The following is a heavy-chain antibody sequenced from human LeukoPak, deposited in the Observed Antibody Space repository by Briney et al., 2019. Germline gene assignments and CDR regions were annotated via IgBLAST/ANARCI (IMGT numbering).Heavy chain of an antibody. Sequence: SQTLSLTFAISGDSVSGTSVGWHWIRQSPSRGLEWLGKTYYWSKWYDDYALSVKSRITINPDTSKNQFSLHLNSVTPEDTAVYYCARSKRYSFDYWGQGTLVTVSS. CDR1: GDSVSGTSVG. CDR3: ARSKRYSFDY. CDR2: TYYWSKWYD. V-gene: IGHV6-1*01. D-gene: IGHD1-1*01. J-gene: IGHJ4*02.